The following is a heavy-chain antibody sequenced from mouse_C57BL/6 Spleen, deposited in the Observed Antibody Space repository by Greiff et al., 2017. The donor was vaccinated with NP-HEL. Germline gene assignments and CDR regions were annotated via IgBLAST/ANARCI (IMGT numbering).Heavy chain of an antibody. Sequence: EVQLQQSGPELVKPGASVKISCKASGYTFTDYYMNWVKQSHGKSLEWIGDINPNNGGTSYNQKFKGKATLTVDKSSSTAYMELRSLTSEDSAVYYCARADGSSSYWYFDVWGTGTTVTVSS. J-gene: IGHJ1*03. CDR2: INPNNGGT. CDR3: ARADGSSSYWYFDV. V-gene: IGHV1-26*01. CDR1: GYTFTDYY. D-gene: IGHD1-1*01.